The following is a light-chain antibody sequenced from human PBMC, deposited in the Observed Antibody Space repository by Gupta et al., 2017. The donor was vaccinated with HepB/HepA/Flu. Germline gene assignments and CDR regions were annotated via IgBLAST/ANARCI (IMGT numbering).Light chain of an antibody. CDR1: AWPSQY. V-gene: IGLV3-25*02. CDR3: QSEDNDGTYYV. CDR2: NDT. Sequence: SYELTQPPSVAVSPGQTARITCSGEAWPSQYAYWYQQKPGPAPVLLIYNDTERPSGIPERFSGSNSGTTATLTITGLQAEDEADYYWQSEDNDGTYYVFGGGTKFTVL. J-gene: IGLJ1*01.